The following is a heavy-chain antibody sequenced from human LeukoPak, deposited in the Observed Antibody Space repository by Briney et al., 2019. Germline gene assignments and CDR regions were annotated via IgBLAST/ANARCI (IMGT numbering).Heavy chain of an antibody. CDR1: DDSITMYY. CDR2: IYYTGTT. V-gene: IGHV4-39*01. Sequence: SETLSLTCTVSDDSITMYYWGWIRQPPGKGLECIGTIYYTGTTYYNPSLKSRVTIFVDTSKNQFSLKLSSVTAADTAVYYCARGYYYVSGSYSFFDYWGQGTLVTVSS. J-gene: IGHJ4*02. CDR3: ARGYYYVSGSYSFFDY. D-gene: IGHD3-10*01.